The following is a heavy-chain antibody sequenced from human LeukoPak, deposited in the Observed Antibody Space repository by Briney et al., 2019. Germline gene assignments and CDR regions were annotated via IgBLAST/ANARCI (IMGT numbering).Heavy chain of an antibody. CDR1: GFTFNTYT. J-gene: IGHJ5*02. D-gene: IGHD2/OR15-2a*01. CDR3: ARNSEREYWFDP. CDR2: ISSSLSYI. Sequence: GGSLRLSCAASGFTFNTYTMNWVRQAPGKGLEWVSSISSSLSYIYYADSVKGRFTISRDNSKNTLFLQMNSLRSEDTAMYYCARNSEREYWFDPWGQGTLVTVSS. V-gene: IGHV3-21*01.